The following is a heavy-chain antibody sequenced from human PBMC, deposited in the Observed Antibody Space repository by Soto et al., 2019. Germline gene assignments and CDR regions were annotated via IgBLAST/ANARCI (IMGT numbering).Heavy chain of an antibody. CDR2: IYDSGST. CDR3: AREVIPLTNDWYFDL. J-gene: IGHJ2*01. D-gene: IGHD4-17*01. CDR1: GGSISGGVGGLYY. V-gene: IGHV4-30-4*01. Sequence: QLQLRESGPGLVNPSETLSLTCTVSGGSISGGVGGLYYWSWIRQHPGKGLGWIGYIYDSGSTYYNPSLKSRVTISVDTSKNQFSLSLSSVTAADTAVYYCAREVIPLTNDWYFDLWGRGTLVTVSS.